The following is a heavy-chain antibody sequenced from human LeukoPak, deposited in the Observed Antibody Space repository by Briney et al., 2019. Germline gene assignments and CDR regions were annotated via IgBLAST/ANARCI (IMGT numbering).Heavy chain of an antibody. CDR3: ARDTGTLWFGESFDY. Sequence: PGGSLRLSCAASGFTFSSYGMHWVRQAPGKGLEWVAVIWYDGRNKYYVDSVEGRFTISRDNSESTLYLQMNSLRAEDTALYYCARDTGTLWFGESFDYWGQGTLVTVSS. V-gene: IGHV3-33*01. D-gene: IGHD3-10*01. CDR2: IWYDGRNK. J-gene: IGHJ4*02. CDR1: GFTFSSYG.